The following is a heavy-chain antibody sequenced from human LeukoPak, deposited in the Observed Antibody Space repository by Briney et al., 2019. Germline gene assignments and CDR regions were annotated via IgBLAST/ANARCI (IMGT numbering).Heavy chain of an antibody. V-gene: IGHV3-48*03. CDR2: ISSSGSAI. CDR1: GFTFSSCE. J-gene: IGHJ4*02. D-gene: IGHD3-16*01. CDR3: ARGFGDTQTIDY. Sequence: PGGSLRLSCVASGFTFSSCEMNWVRQAPGRGLEWVSYISSSGSAIYYADSVKGRFTISRDNAKNSLSLQMNSLRAEDTAIYYCARGFGDTQTIDYWGQGTLVTVSS.